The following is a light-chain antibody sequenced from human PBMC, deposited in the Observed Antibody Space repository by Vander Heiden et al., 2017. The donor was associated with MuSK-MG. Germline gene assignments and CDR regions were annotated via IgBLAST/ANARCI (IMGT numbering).Light chain of an antibody. V-gene: IGKV3-11*01. CDR2: DAS. Sequence: IELTQSPSTLSLSRVQIATLSCRASQSVSTYLGWYQQKPGKAPRLLIYDASNWASGIPARFSGSGSGTDFTLTISNLHPEDFATYYCQHSNSTPWTFGQGTKVEIK. CDR1: QSVSTY. J-gene: IGKJ1*01. CDR3: QHSNSTPWT.